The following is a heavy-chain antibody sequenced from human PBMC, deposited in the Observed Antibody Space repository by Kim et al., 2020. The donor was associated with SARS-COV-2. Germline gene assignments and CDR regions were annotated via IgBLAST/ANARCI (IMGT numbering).Heavy chain of an antibody. V-gene: IGHV1-2*02. CDR1: GYTFTGYY. CDR3: ARESAVAGTWDYYYYGMDV. J-gene: IGHJ6*02. D-gene: IGHD6-19*01. CDR2: INPNSGGT. Sequence: ASVKVSCKASGYTFTGYYMHWVRQAPGQGLEWMGWINPNSGGTNYAQKFQGRVTMTRDTSISTAYMELSRLRSDDTAVYYCARESAVAGTWDYYYYGMDVWGQGTTVTVSS.